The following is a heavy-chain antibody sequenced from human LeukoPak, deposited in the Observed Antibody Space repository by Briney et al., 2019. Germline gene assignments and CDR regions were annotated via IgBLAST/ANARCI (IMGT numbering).Heavy chain of an antibody. J-gene: IGHJ3*02. V-gene: IGHV3-23*01. CDR3: AKKGDSITASLRKYDAFDI. CDR1: GFTFDKFA. Sequence: GGSLRLSCAASGFTFDKFAITWVRQPPGKGLEWIAIINGSGRSTYYADSVKGRFTIFRDNSKNTLYLQMNSLRGEDSAVYYCAKKGDSITASLRKYDAFDIWGQGTMVTVSS. D-gene: IGHD2/OR15-2a*01. CDR2: INGSGRST.